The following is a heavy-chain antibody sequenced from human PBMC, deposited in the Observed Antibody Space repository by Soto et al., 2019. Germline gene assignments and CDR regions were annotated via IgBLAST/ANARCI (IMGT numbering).Heavy chain of an antibody. CDR1: GGSISSYY. CDR3: ASSYYYDSSGYYFIPYFDY. V-gene: IGHV4-59*01. Sequence: WETLSLTCTVSGGSISSYYWSWIRQPPGKGLEWIGYIYYSGSTNYNPSLKSRVTISVDTSKNQFSLKLSSVTAADTAVYYCASSYYYDSSGYYFIPYFDYWGQGTLVTVSS. D-gene: IGHD3-22*01. CDR2: IYYSGST. J-gene: IGHJ4*02.